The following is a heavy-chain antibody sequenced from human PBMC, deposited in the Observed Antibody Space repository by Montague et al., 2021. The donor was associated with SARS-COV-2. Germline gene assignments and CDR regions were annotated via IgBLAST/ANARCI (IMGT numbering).Heavy chain of an antibody. J-gene: IGHJ5*02. CDR3: ARQGDQLLLEYWFDP. CDR1: GGSISSSSYY. D-gene: IGHD2-2*01. V-gene: IGHV4-39*01. CDR2: IYYSGST. Sequence: ETLSLTCTVSGGSISSSSYYWGWIRQPPGKGLEWIGSIYYSGSTXXNPSLRSRVTISVDTSKNQFSLKLSSVTAADTAVYYCARQGDQLLLEYWFDPWGQGTLVTVSS.